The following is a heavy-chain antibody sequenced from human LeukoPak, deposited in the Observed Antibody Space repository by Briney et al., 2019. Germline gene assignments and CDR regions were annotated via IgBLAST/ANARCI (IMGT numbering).Heavy chain of an antibody. V-gene: IGHV4-31*03. CDR3: ARCPHCSGGSCYSASYDAFDI. D-gene: IGHD2-15*01. CDR1: GGSISSGGYY. J-gene: IGHJ3*02. Sequence: PSETLSLTCTVSGGSISSGGYYWSWIRQHPGKGLEWIGYIYYSGSTYYNPSLKSRVTISIDTSKNQFSLKLSSVTAADTAVYYCARCPHCSGGSCYSASYDAFDIWGQGTMVTVSS. CDR2: IYYSGST.